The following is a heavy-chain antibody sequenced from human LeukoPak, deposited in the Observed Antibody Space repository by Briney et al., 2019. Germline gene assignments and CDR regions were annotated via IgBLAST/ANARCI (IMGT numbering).Heavy chain of an antibody. CDR2: ISGSGDST. V-gene: IGHV3-23*01. CDR3: ARDYLYAFDY. J-gene: IGHJ4*02. D-gene: IGHD2-2*01. CDR1: GFTFSSYA. Sequence: GGSLRLSCAASGFTFSSYAMSWVRQAPGKGLEWVSGISGSGDSTSYADSVKGRFTSSRDNSKNTLYLQMNSLRDEDTAVYYCARDYLYAFDYWGQGTLVTVSS.